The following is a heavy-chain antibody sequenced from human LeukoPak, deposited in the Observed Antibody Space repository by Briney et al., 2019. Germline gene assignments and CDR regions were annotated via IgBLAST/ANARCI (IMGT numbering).Heavy chain of an antibody. Sequence: SETLSLTCTVSGGSISSGGYYWSWFRQQPGKGLEWIGYIYYSGSTYYNPSLKSRVTISVDTSKNQFSLKLSSVTAADTAVYYCARAPGYSYGQTYYFDYWGQGTLVTVSS. CDR1: GGSISSGGYY. V-gene: IGHV4-31*03. J-gene: IGHJ4*02. CDR2: IYYSGST. D-gene: IGHD5-18*01. CDR3: ARAPGYSYGQTYYFDY.